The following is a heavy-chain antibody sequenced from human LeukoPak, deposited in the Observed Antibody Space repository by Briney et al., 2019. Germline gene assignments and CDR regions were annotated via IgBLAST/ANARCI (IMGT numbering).Heavy chain of an antibody. D-gene: IGHD5-18*01. CDR1: GFTFSSYA. CDR2: IGGSGGST. Sequence: GGSLRLSCAASGFTFSSYAMSWVRQAPGKGLEWVSAIGGSGGSTYYADSVKGRFTISRDNSKNTLYLQMDSLRAEDTAVYYCAKKRYGPVDYWGQGTLVTVSS. CDR3: AKKRYGPVDY. J-gene: IGHJ4*02. V-gene: IGHV3-23*01.